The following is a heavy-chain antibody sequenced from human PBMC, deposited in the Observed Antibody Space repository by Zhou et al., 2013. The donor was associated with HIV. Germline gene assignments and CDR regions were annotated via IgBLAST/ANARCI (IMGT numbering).Heavy chain of an antibody. CDR1: GYTFTSYG. V-gene: IGHV1-18*01. D-gene: IGHD3-10*01. CDR2: ISPYNGNT. Sequence: QVQLVQSGAGVKKPGASVKVSCKASGYTFTSYGISWVRQAPGQGLEWMGWISPYNGNTNYAQKLQGRVTMTTDTSTSTAYMELRSLRSDDTAVYFCARGESSMVWGVNAFDIWGQGTMVTVSS. J-gene: IGHJ3*02. CDR3: ARGESSMVWGVNAFDI.